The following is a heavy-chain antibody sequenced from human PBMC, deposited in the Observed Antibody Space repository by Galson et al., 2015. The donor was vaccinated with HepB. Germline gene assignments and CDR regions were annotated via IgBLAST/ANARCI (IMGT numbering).Heavy chain of an antibody. J-gene: IGHJ5*02. Sequence: SVKVSCKASGYTFSSYSITWVRQAPGQGLEWMGWINAYSRKTNYARQLQGRVTMTTDTSTNTAYMELRSLRSDDTAVYYCARGALVAVVGATQNNWFDPWGQGTLVTVSS. CDR3: ARGALVAVVGATQNNWFDP. D-gene: IGHD2-15*01. CDR1: GYTFSSYS. CDR2: INAYSRKT. V-gene: IGHV1-18*01.